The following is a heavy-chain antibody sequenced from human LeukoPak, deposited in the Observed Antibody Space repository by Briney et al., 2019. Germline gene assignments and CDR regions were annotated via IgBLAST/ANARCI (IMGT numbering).Heavy chain of an antibody. CDR1: GFTFSSYS. CDR3: ARVMREAVAGRRFDY. V-gene: IGHV3-21*01. Sequence: PGGSLRLSCAASGFTFSSYSMNWVRQAPGKGLEWVSYISSSSSYIYYADSVKGRFTISRDNAKNSLYLQMNSLRAEDTAVYYCARVMREAVAGRRFDYWGQGTLVTVSS. D-gene: IGHD6-19*01. J-gene: IGHJ4*02. CDR2: ISSSSSYI.